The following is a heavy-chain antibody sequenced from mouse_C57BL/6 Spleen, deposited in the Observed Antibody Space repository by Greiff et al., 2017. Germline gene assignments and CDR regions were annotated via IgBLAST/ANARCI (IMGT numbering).Heavy chain of an antibody. CDR1: GFTFSSYG. CDR3: ARITTVVARYYFDY. V-gene: IGHV5-6*01. CDR2: ISSGGSYT. D-gene: IGHD1-1*01. Sequence: EVQLQESGGDLVKPGGSLKLSCAASGFTFSSYGMSWVRQTPDKRLEWVATISSGGSYTYYPDSVKGRFTISRDNAKNTLYLQMSSLKSEDTAMYYCARITTVVARYYFDYWGQGTTLTVSS. J-gene: IGHJ2*01.